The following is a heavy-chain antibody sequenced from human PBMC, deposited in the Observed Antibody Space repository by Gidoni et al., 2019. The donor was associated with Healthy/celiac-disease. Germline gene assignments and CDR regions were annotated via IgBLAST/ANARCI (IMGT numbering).Heavy chain of an antibody. CDR1: GGTFGSYT. D-gene: IGHD2-8*01. CDR2: IIPILGIA. CDR3: ARDRRPLINSHFDY. V-gene: IGHV1-69*08. J-gene: IGHJ4*02. Sequence: QVQLVRSGAEVKKPGSPVKVSCKGSGGTFGSYTISWVRQAPGQGLEWKGRIIPILGIANYAQKFQGRVTITADKSTSTAYMELSSLRSEDTAVYYCARDRRPLINSHFDYWGQGTLVTVSS.